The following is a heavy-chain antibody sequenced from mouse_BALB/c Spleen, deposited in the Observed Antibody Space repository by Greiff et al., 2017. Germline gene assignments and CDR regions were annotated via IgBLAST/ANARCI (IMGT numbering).Heavy chain of an antibody. Sequence: VQLQQSGPGLVAPSQSLSITCTVSGFSLTSYGVHWVRQPPGKGLEWLGVIWAGGSTNYNSALMSRLSISKDNSKSQVFLKMNSLQTDDTAMYYCARADYGSSGAWFAYWGQGTLVTVSA. CDR1: GFSLTSYG. J-gene: IGHJ3*01. CDR2: IWAGGST. D-gene: IGHD1-1*01. CDR3: ARADYGSSGAWFAY. V-gene: IGHV2-9*02.